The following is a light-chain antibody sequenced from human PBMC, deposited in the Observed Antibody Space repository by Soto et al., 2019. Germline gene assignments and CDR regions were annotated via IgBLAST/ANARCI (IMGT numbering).Light chain of an antibody. V-gene: IGKV1-39*01. Sequence: DIQMTQSPSSLSASVRDRVTITCRASQSISSYLNWYQQKPGKAPKLLIYAASSLQSGVPSRFSGSGSGTDFTLTISSLQPEDFATYYCQQSYSTRVTFGPGTKVDIK. CDR2: AAS. J-gene: IGKJ3*01. CDR3: QQSYSTRVT. CDR1: QSISSY.